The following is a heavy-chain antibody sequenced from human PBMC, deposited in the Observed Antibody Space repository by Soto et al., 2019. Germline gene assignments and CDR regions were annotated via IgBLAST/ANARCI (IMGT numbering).Heavy chain of an antibody. CDR3: ARHVTPPGNWNDGWFDP. Sequence: SETLSLTCTVSGGSISSYYWSWIRQPPGKGLEWIGYIYYSGSTNYNPSLKSRVTISVDTSKNQFSLKLSSVTAADTAVYYCARHVTPPGNWNDGWFDPWGQGTLVTVSS. J-gene: IGHJ5*02. D-gene: IGHD1-1*01. CDR1: GGSISSYY. CDR2: IYYSGST. V-gene: IGHV4-59*08.